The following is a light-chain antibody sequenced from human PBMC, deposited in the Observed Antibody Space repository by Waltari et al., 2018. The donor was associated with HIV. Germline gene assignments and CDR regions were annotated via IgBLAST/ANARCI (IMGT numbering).Light chain of an antibody. J-gene: IGKJ2*01. CDR1: QSVLYSSNNKNY. V-gene: IGKV4-1*01. CDR2: WAS. Sequence: DIVMTQSPDSLVVSLGERATINCKSSQSVLYSSNNKNYLAWYQQKPGQPPKLLIYWASTRESGVPDRFSGSGSGTDFTLTISSLQAEDVAVYYCQQDYSTPRTFGQGTKLEIK. CDR3: QQDYSTPRT.